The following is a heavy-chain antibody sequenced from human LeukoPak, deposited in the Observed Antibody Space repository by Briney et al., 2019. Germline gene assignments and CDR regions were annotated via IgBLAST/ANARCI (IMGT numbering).Heavy chain of an antibody. CDR3: ARVRYGDSYFDY. V-gene: IGHV4-30-4*01. CDR1: GGSISSGDDY. J-gene: IGHJ4*02. Sequence: SQTLSLTCTVSGGSISSGDDYWSWIRQPPGKGLEWIGYIYYSGSTNYNPSLQSRVTISVDTSKNQFSLKLSSVTAADTAVYYCARVRYGDSYFDYSGQGTLVTVSS. CDR2: IYYSGST. D-gene: IGHD4-17*01.